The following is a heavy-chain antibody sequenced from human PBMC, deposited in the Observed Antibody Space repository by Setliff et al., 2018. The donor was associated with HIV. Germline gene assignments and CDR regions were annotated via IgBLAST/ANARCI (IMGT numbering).Heavy chain of an antibody. V-gene: IGHV1-2*02. D-gene: IGHD3-22*01. Sequence: ASVKVSCKASGYTFSDYEIHWLRQAPCQGPEWVGWINTVPGGAYYSQRFQGRISVTRDTSINTVYMELSSLKSDDTAIYYCATTEGGYTFNSDSSGSRYFDHWGQGTLVTVSS. J-gene: IGHJ4*02. CDR3: ATTEGGYTFNSDSSGSRYFDH. CDR1: GYTFSDYE. CDR2: INTVPGGA.